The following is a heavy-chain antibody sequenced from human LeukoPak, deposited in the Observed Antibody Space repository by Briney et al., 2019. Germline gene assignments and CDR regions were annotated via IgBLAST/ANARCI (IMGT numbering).Heavy chain of an antibody. Sequence: GESLKISCKASGYRFTTNWIGWVRQMPGKGLEWMGIIYPGDSDTRYSPSFEGQVTISADKSMTTAYLQWSSLKESDTAMYYCAKQITDQSSGYDSMDYWGQGTLVTVSS. V-gene: IGHV5-51*01. CDR3: AKQITDQSSGYDSMDY. J-gene: IGHJ4*02. D-gene: IGHD5-12*01. CDR1: GYRFTTNW. CDR2: IYPGDSDT.